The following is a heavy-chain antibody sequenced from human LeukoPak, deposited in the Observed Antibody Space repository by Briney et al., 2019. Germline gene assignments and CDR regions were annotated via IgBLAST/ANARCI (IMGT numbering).Heavy chain of an antibody. D-gene: IGHD4-23*01. CDR3: ARADYGGNSDYYFYGLDV. V-gene: IGHV1-46*01. CDR1: GYTFTNYY. J-gene: IGHJ6*02. CDR2: INPSGGST. Sequence: GASVKVSCKASGYTFTNYYMHWVRQAPGQGLEWMGIINPSGGSTSYTQMFQGRVTMTGDTSTSTVYMELSGLRSEDTAVYYCARADYGGNSDYYFYGLDVWGQGTTVTVSS.